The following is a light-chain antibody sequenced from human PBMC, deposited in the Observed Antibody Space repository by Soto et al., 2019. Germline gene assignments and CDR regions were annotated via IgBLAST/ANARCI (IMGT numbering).Light chain of an antibody. CDR3: QQYNAWPLA. Sequence: EIVMTQSPATLSVSPGERATLSCRASQSVSTNLAWYQQKPGQAPRLLLYGASTRAAGLPARFSGSGSGTEFTLTISSLQSEDVALFYCQQYNAWPLAFGGGTKVEIK. CDR1: QSVSTN. J-gene: IGKJ4*01. V-gene: IGKV3-15*01. CDR2: GAS.